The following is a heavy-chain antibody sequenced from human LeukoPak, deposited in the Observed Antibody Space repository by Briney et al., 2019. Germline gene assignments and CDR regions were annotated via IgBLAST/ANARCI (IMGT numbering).Heavy chain of an antibody. CDR1: GGSISSYY. CDR2: IYYSEST. Sequence: KSSETLSLTRTVSGGSISSYYWSWIRQPPGKGLEWIGYIYYSESTNYNPSLKSRVTISVDTSKNQFSLKLSSVTAADTAVYYCARVDPDSSSTLEVFDYWGQGTLVTVSS. J-gene: IGHJ4*02. D-gene: IGHD6-6*01. CDR3: ARVDPDSSSTLEVFDY. V-gene: IGHV4-59*01.